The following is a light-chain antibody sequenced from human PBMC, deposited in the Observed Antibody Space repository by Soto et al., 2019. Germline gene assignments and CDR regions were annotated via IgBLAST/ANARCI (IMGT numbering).Light chain of an antibody. V-gene: IGKV1-8*01. Sequence: AIRMTQSPSSFSASTLDIVSITFLATQDIGTYLAWYQQIPGKAPTLLIYDASALQPGVPSRFSGSGSGTDFTLTTSYLQSEDFGTYYCQQFYNYPRTFGQGTKVDIK. CDR3: QQFYNYPRT. CDR1: QDIGTY. CDR2: DAS. J-gene: IGKJ1*01.